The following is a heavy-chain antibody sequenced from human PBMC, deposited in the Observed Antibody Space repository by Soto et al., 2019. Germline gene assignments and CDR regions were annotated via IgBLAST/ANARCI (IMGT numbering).Heavy chain of an antibody. J-gene: IGHJ4*02. CDR3: AQYVKGYYYYLDY. V-gene: IGHV4-39*01. CDR1: GDSISGSFHY. Sequence: SETLSLTCTVSGDSISGSFHYWGWIRQPPGKGLEWIGSVYYSGSTYYNPSLKSRVTISVHTSKNQFSLKLSSVTAADTAVYYCAQYVKGYYYYLDYWGQGSLVTVSS. D-gene: IGHD3-10*01. CDR2: VYYSGST.